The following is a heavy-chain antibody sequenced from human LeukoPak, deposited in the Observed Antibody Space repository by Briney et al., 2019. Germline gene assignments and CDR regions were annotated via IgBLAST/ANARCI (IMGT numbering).Heavy chain of an antibody. J-gene: IGHJ5*02. CDR1: GGTFSSYA. D-gene: IGHD6-6*01. CDR3: ARHYSSPYNWFDP. Sequence: SVKVSCKASGGTFSSYAISWLRQAPGQGLEWMGRIIPILGIANYAQTFQGRVTITADKAKSTGYLELSSLRSEDTAVYFCARHYSSPYNWFDPWGQGTLVTVSS. V-gene: IGHV1-69*04. CDR2: IIPILGIA.